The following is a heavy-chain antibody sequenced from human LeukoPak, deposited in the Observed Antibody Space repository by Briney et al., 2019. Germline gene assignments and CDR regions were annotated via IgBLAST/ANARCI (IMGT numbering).Heavy chain of an antibody. CDR2: IYYSGST. V-gene: IGHV4-59*06. CDR3: ARGPADSSGYYPSRYFDL. CDR1: GGSISSYY. Sequence: SETLSLTCTVSGGSISSYYWSWIRQPAGKGLEWIGYIYYSGSTYYNPSLKSRVTISVDTSKNQFSLKLSSVTAADTAVYYCARGPADSSGYYPSRYFDLWGRGTLVTVSS. D-gene: IGHD3-22*01. J-gene: IGHJ2*01.